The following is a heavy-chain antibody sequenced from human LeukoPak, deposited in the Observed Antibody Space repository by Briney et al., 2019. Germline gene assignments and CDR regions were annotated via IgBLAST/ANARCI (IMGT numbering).Heavy chain of an antibody. CDR2: FDPEDGET. Sequence: GASVKVSCKVSGYTLTELSMHWVRQAPGKGLEWMGGFDPEDGETIYAQKFQGRVTMTEDTSTDTAYMELSSLRSEDTAVYYCATVRYCSGGSCYPDAFDIWGQGTMVTVSS. CDR1: GYTLTELS. J-gene: IGHJ3*02. CDR3: ATVRYCSGGSCYPDAFDI. D-gene: IGHD2-15*01. V-gene: IGHV1-24*01.